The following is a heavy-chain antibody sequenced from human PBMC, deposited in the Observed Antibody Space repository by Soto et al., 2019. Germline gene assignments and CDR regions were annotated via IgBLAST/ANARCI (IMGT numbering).Heavy chain of an antibody. Sequence: QVQLVQSGPEVKKPGSSVRVSCKAPGVTFSSYVFSWVRQAPGQGLEWMGRITPVFGTTHFAQKFQGRLTITADESTTTIYVELRDLSSDDTAMYYCARGLPLDLWGQGTLITVSS. J-gene: IGHJ5*02. CDR2: ITPVFGTT. CDR1: GVTFSSYV. D-gene: IGHD3-10*01. CDR3: ARGLPLDL. V-gene: IGHV1-69*18.